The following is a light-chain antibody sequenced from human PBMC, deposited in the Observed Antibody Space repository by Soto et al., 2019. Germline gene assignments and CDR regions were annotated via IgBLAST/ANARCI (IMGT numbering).Light chain of an antibody. V-gene: IGKV3D-15*01. Sequence: VLKQSPGTLSLSKGERATLSCRASQSVSSNYLAWYQQKPGQAPRLLIYGASNRATGIPATFSGSGSGTEFTLTISSLQSEDFAVYYCQQYDYWPRTFGQGTMVDIK. CDR3: QQYDYWPRT. J-gene: IGKJ1*01. CDR1: QSVSSN. CDR2: GAS.